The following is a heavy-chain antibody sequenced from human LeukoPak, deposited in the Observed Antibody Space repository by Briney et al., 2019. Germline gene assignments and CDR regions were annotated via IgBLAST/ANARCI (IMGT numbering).Heavy chain of an antibody. D-gene: IGHD3-22*01. V-gene: IGHV3-23*01. CDR3: ARGETPYCYDISGYYEGDY. Sequence: PGGSLRLSCAASGFTFSSYAMSWVRQAPGKGLEWVSAISGSGGSTYYADSVKGRFTISRDNSKNTLYLQMNSLRAEDTAVYYCARGETPYCYDISGYYEGDYWGQGTLVTVSS. CDR2: ISGSGGST. CDR1: GFTFSSYA. J-gene: IGHJ4*02.